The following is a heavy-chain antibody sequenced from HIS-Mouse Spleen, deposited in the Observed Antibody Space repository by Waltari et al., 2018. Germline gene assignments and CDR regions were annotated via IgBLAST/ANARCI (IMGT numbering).Heavy chain of an antibody. V-gene: IGHV4-39*07. J-gene: IGHJ2*01. Sequence: QLQLQESGPGLVKPSETLSLTCTVSGGSISSSSYYWGWIRQPPGKGLEWIGSIYYSRSTYYNPSLKSPVTISVDTSKTQFSLKLSSVTAADTAVYYCAREIPYSSSWYDWYFDLWGRGTLVTVSS. CDR1: GGSISSSSYY. D-gene: IGHD6-13*01. CDR2: IYYSRST. CDR3: AREIPYSSSWYDWYFDL.